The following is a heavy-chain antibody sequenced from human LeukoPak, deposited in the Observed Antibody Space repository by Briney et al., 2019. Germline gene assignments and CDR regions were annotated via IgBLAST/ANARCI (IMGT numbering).Heavy chain of an antibody. D-gene: IGHD6-6*01. CDR3: ARDRYSSSSIDY. Sequence: ASVKVSCKASGYTFTSYGISWVRQAPGQGLEWMGWISAYNGNTNYAQKFQGRVTITADKSTSTAYMELSSLRSEDTAVYYCARDRYSSSSIDYWGQGTLVTVSS. V-gene: IGHV1-18*01. CDR2: ISAYNGNT. CDR1: GYTFTSYG. J-gene: IGHJ4*02.